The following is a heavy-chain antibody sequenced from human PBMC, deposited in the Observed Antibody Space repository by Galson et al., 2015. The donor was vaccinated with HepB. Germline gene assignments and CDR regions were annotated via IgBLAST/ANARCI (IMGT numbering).Heavy chain of an antibody. CDR2: IKSKTDGGTT. CDR3: TTVGQLGSIAVAGTGFGRPVDDY. D-gene: IGHD6-19*01. V-gene: IGHV3-15*07. Sequence: SLRLSCAASGFTFSNAWMNWVRQAPGQGLEWVGRIKSKTDGGTTDYAAPVKGRFTISRDDSKNTLYLQMNSLKTEDTAVYYCTTVGQLGSIAVAGTGFGRPVDDYWGQGTLVTVSS. CDR1: GFTFSNAW. J-gene: IGHJ4*02.